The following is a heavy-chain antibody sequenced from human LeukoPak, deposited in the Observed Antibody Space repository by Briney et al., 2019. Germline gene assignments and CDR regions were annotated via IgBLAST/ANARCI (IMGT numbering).Heavy chain of an antibody. CDR2: ISGSGGST. CDR1: GFTFSNYA. J-gene: IGHJ4*02. CDR3: AKDINDLSPYYDSSGYYNY. Sequence: PGGSLRLSCAASGFTFSNYAMSWVRQAPGEGLEWVSAISGSGGSTYYADSVKGRFTISRDNSKNTLYLQMNSLRAEDTAVYYCAKDINDLSPYYDSSGYYNYWGQGTLVTVSS. V-gene: IGHV3-23*01. D-gene: IGHD3-22*01.